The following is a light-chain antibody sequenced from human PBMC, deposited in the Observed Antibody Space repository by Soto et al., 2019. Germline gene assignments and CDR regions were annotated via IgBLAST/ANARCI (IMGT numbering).Light chain of an antibody. Sequence: EVVLTQSPGTLSLSPGERATLSCRASQSVSGSYVAWYQQKPGQTPRLLIYGASSRATGIPDRFSGSGSGTDFTLTISRLEPEDFAVYHCQQYGVSPLTFGGGSIVDIK. V-gene: IGKV3-20*01. CDR1: QSVSGSY. CDR2: GAS. CDR3: QQYGVSPLT. J-gene: IGKJ4*01.